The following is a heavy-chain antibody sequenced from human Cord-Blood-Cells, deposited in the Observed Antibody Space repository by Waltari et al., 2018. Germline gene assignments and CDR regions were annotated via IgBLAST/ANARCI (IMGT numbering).Heavy chain of an antibody. J-gene: IGHJ4*02. CDR1: GFPFSSYW. CDR3: ARNSGSYIDY. V-gene: IGHV3-7*01. D-gene: IGHD1-26*01. CDR2: IKQEGSEK. Sequence: EVQLVESGGGLVQPGGSLRLSCAASGFPFSSYWMSWVRRAPGKGLEWVANIKQEGSEKYYGDSVKGRFTISRDNAKNSLYLQMNSLRAEDTAVYYCARNSGSYIDYWGQGTLVTVSS.